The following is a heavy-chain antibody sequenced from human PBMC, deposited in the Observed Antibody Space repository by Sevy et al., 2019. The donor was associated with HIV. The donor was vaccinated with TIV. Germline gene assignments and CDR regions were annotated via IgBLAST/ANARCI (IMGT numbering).Heavy chain of an antibody. CDR2: FDENGEA. J-gene: IGHJ4*02. D-gene: IGHD3-10*01. V-gene: IGHV1-24*01. Sequence: ASVKVSCKISGYTLREFPIHWVRQAPEKGLEWMGGFDENGEALYAQKFQGRVTLTEYTSIDTAYMELSSLRSEDSAMYYCATDIIVGRAYWGQGTRVTVSS. CDR1: GYTLREFP. CDR3: ATDIIVGRAY.